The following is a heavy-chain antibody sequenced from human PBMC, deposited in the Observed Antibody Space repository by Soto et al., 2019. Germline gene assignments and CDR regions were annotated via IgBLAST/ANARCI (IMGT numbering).Heavy chain of an antibody. CDR3: ARVDGSGSNPYYYYGMDV. D-gene: IGHD3-10*01. CDR1: GGSISSGGYY. CDR2: IYYSGST. V-gene: IGHV4-31*03. J-gene: IGHJ6*02. Sequence: TLSLTCTVSGGSISSGGYYWSWIRKHPGKGLEWIGYIYYSGSTYYNPSRKSRVTISVDTSKNQFSLKLSSVTAADTAVYYCARVDGSGSNPYYYYGMDVWGQGTTVTVSS.